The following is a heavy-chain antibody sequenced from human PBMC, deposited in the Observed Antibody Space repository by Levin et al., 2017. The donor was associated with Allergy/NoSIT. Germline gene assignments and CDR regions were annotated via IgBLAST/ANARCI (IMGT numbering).Heavy chain of an antibody. CDR3: ARGGSGSYLGDY. CDR2: ISSSSSYI. CDR1: GFTFSSYS. Sequence: GGSLRLSCAASGFTFSSYSMNWVRQAPGKGLEWVSSISSSSSYIYYADSVKGRFTISRDNAKNSLYLQMNSLRAEDTAVYYCARGGSGSYLGDYWGQGTLVTVSS. V-gene: IGHV3-21*01. D-gene: IGHD1-26*01. J-gene: IGHJ4*02.